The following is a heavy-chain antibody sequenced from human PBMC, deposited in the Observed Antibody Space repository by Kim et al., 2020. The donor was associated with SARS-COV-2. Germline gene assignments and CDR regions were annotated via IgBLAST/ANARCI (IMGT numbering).Heavy chain of an antibody. CDR1: GDSVSNKNAA. CDR3: ASGWPIPY. J-gene: IGHJ4*02. CDR2: TYYRSEWHS. V-gene: IGHV6-1*01. Sequence: SQTLSLTCAISGDSVSNKNAAWNWIRQSPSRGLEWLGRTYYRSEWHSDYATSLRGRITINPDTSKNQFSLQLNSLTPEDTAVYYCASGWPIPYWGQGTLVTVSS. D-gene: IGHD6-19*01.